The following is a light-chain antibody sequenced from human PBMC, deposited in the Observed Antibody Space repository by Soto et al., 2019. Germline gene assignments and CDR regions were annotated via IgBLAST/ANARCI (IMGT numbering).Light chain of an antibody. Sequence: QSVLTQPASVSGSPGQSITISCTGTSSDVGNYDLVSWYQHHPGEAPKLLIYEATRRPSGVPNRFSGSKSGNTASLTISGLRAEDEAYYYCCSYAGSNSWVFGGGTKLTVL. CDR1: SSDVGNYDL. J-gene: IGLJ3*02. CDR2: EAT. CDR3: CSYAGSNSWV. V-gene: IGLV2-23*01.